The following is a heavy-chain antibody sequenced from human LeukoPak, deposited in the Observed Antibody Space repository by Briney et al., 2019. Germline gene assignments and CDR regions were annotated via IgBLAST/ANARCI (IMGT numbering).Heavy chain of an antibody. Sequence: GGSLRLSCAASGFTFSSYGMHWVRQAPGKGLEWVAFIRYDGSNKYYADSVKGRFTISRDNSKNTLYLQMNSLRAEDTAVYYCARELRTPYDILGRGNAFDVWGHGTMVTVSS. J-gene: IGHJ3*01. V-gene: IGHV3-30*02. CDR1: GFTFSSYG. CDR3: ARELRTPYDILGRGNAFDV. D-gene: IGHD3-9*01. CDR2: IRYDGSNK.